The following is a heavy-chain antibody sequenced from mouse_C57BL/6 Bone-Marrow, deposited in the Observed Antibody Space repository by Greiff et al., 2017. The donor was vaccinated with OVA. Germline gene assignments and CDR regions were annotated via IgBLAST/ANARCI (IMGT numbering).Heavy chain of an antibody. CDR3: AVRGLYYYSISSAWFAY. D-gene: IGHD1-1*01. CDR1: GYTFTSYG. CDR2: IYPRSGNT. Sequence: QVQLQQSGAELARPGASVKLSCKASGYTFTSYGISWVKQRTGQGLEWIGEIYPRSGNTSYNEKFKGKATLTADKSSSPAYMELRSLTSEDSAVYFSAVRGLYYYSISSAWFAYWGQGTLVTVSA. V-gene: IGHV1-81*01. J-gene: IGHJ3*01.